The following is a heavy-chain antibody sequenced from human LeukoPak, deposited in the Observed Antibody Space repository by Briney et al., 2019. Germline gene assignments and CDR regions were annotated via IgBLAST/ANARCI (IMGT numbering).Heavy chain of an antibody. CDR3: TREGVYSPDGSGYHRDAFDI. CDR1: GGTFSSYA. J-gene: IGHJ3*02. V-gene: IGHV1-69*04. D-gene: IGHD3-22*01. CDR2: IIPIPDVA. Sequence: ASVKVSCQASGGTFSSYAISWVRQAPGQGLEWMGRIIPIPDVANFAQKFRGRVTITADKSTNTAHMELSSLTSEDTAIYYCTREGVYSPDGSGYHRDAFDIWGQGTLVTVSS.